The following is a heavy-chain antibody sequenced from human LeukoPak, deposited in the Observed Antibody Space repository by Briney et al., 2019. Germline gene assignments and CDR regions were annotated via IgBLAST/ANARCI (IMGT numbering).Heavy chain of an antibody. D-gene: IGHD6-19*01. Sequence: GGSLRLSCAASGFTFSSYNMNWVRQAPGKGLEWVSSISSISSYIYYADSVKGRFTISRDNAKNSLYLQMNSLRAEDTAVYYCARGKIAVAGSLDYWGQGTLVTVSS. J-gene: IGHJ4*02. V-gene: IGHV3-21*01. CDR1: GFTFSSYN. CDR2: ISSISSYI. CDR3: ARGKIAVAGSLDY.